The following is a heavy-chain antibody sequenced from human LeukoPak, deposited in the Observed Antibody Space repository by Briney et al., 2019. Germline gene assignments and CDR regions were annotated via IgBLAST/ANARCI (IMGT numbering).Heavy chain of an antibody. CDR1: GYTFTGYY. V-gene: IGHV1-2*02. J-gene: IGHJ4*02. D-gene: IGHD3-22*01. CDR2: INPNSGGT. CDR3: ARGLPTYYYDSSGYSGY. Sequence: ASVKVSCKASGYTFTGYYMHWVRQAPGQGLEWMGWINPNSGGTNYAQKFRGRVTMTRDTSISTAYMELSRLRSDDTAVYYCARGLPTYYYDSSGYSGYWGQGTLVTVSS.